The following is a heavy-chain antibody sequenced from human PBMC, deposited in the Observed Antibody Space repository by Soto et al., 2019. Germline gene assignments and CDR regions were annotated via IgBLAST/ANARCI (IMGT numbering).Heavy chain of an antibody. Sequence: QVQLQQWGAGLLKPSETLSLTCVVYGESFSGYYWSWIRQPPGQGLEWIGGIINSGTTNYNPSLKSRVNMSVDTSKNQFSLNLNSVTAADAAVYYCGRDDPVTRTIDYWGQGTLVTVSS. CDR2: IINSGTT. J-gene: IGHJ4*02. CDR1: GESFSGYY. D-gene: IGHD4-17*01. V-gene: IGHV4-34*12. CDR3: GRDDPVTRTIDY.